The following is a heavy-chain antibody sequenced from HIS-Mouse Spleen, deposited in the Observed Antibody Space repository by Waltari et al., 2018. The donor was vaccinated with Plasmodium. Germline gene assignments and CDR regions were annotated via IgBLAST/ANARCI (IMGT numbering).Heavy chain of an antibody. Sequence: QVQLQESGPGLVKPSETLSLTCTVSGGSISSYYWSWIRQPAGKGLEWIGRIYTSGSTNYNPSLKIRVTMSVDTSKNQFLLKLSSVTAADSAVYYCARTIITMIDAFDIWGQGTMVTVSS. J-gene: IGHJ3*02. V-gene: IGHV4-4*07. CDR2: IYTSGST. D-gene: IGHD3-22*01. CDR1: GGSISSYY. CDR3: ARTIITMIDAFDI.